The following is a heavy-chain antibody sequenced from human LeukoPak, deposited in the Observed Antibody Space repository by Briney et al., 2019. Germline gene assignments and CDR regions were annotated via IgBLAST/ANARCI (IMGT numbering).Heavy chain of an antibody. CDR3: ARSYDSSGYYYVRIVYYFDY. V-gene: IGHV3-7*01. Sequence: GGSLRLSCAASGFTFSSYWMSWVRQAPGKGLEWVANIKQDGSEKYYVDSVKGRFTISRDNAKNSLYLQMNSLRAEDTAVYYCARSYDSSGYYYVRIVYYFDYWGQGTLVTVSS. CDR1: GFTFSSYW. CDR2: IKQDGSEK. D-gene: IGHD3-22*01. J-gene: IGHJ4*02.